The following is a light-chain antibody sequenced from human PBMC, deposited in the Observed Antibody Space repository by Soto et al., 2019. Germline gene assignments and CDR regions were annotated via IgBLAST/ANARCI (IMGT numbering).Light chain of an antibody. CDR3: FSFTRSDTYV. CDR1: NNDVGYYKG. J-gene: IGLJ1*01. CDR2: GVS. V-gene: IGLV2-18*02. Sequence: QSVLTQPPSVAGSPGQSVTISCTGTNNDVGYYKGVSWYQQSPGTAPKLMIYGVSNRPSGVPDRFSGSKSGNTASLTISGLQAEDEADYFCFSFTRSDTYVFGTGTKVTVL.